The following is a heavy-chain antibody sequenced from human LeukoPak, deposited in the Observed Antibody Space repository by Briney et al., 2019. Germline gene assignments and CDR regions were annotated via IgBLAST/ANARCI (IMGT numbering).Heavy chain of an antibody. CDR1: GFTFSSYS. V-gene: IGHV3-21*01. CDR3: ARERLQNQLLSGLDY. D-gene: IGHD2-2*01. CDR2: ISSSSSYI. Sequence: GSLRLSCAASGFTFSSYSMNWVRQAPGKGLEWVSSISSSSSYIYYADSVKGRFTISRDNAKNSLYLQMNSLRAEDTAVYYCARERLQNQLLSGLDYWGQGTLVTVSS. J-gene: IGHJ4*02.